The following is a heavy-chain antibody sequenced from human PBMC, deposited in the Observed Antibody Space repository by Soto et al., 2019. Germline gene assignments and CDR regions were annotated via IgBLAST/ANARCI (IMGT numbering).Heavy chain of an antibody. J-gene: IGHJ3*02. D-gene: IGHD6-13*01. CDR1: GFTFSSYA. Sequence: QVQLVESGGGVVQPGRSLRLSCAASGFTFSSYAMHWVRQAPGKGLEWVAVISYDGSNKYYADSVKGRFTISRDNSKNTLYLQMNSLRAEDTVVYYCARGWGYSSSWPTIDAFDIWGQGTMVTVSS. CDR2: ISYDGSNK. CDR3: ARGWGYSSSWPTIDAFDI. V-gene: IGHV3-30-3*01.